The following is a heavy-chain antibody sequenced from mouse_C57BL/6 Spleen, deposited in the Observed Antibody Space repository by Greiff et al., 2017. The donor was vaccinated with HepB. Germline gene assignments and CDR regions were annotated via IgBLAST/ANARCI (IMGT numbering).Heavy chain of an antibody. CDR2: FYPGSGSI. CDR3: ARKEEEGGYHYGSSSWFAY. Sequence: QVQLQQSGAELVKPGASVKLSCKASGYTFTEYTIHWVKQRSGQGLEWIGWFYPGSGSIKYHEKFKDKATLTADKSSSTVYMEHSRWRSEDSAVYACARKEEEGGYHYGSSSWFAYWGQGTLVTVSA. J-gene: IGHJ3*01. D-gene: IGHD1-1*01. V-gene: IGHV1-62-2*01. CDR1: GYTFTEYT.